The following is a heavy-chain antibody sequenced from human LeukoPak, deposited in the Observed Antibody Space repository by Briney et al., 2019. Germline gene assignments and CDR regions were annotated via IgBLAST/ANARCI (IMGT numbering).Heavy chain of an antibody. V-gene: IGHV5-51*01. Sequence: GESLKISCKGSGYSIISNWIGWVRQMPGKGLEWMGIIYPGDSDTRYSPSFQGQVTISADKSISTAYLQWSSLKASDTAMYYCARLARTGATYYNCMDVWGQGTTVTVSS. CDR1: GYSIISNW. CDR3: ARLARTGATYYNCMDV. J-gene: IGHJ6*02. CDR2: IYPGDSDT. D-gene: IGHD4/OR15-4a*01.